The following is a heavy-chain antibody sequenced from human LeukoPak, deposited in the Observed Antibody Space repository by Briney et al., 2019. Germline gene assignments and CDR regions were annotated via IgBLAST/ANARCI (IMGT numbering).Heavy chain of an antibody. Sequence: SGTLSLTCGVSGGSISNTNRWTWVRQPPGKGLEWIGEIYHSGSTNYSPSLKSRVTISVDKSKNQFSLKLSSVTAADTAVYYCARTSRINMVLDPWGQGTLVTVSS. V-gene: IGHV4-4*02. CDR1: GGSISNTNR. CDR3: ARTSRINMVLDP. D-gene: IGHD3-10*01. J-gene: IGHJ5*02. CDR2: IYHSGST.